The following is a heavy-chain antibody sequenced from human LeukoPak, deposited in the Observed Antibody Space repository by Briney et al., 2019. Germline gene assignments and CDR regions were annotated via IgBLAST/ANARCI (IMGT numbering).Heavy chain of an antibody. D-gene: IGHD3-9*01. Sequence: SVRVSCKASGGTFSSYAISWVRQAPGQGLEWMGRIIPILGIANYAQKFQGRVTITADKSTSTAYMELSSLRSEDTAVYYCARGNVLRYFDWSKHYYYYYGMDVWGQGTTVTVSS. J-gene: IGHJ6*02. V-gene: IGHV1-69*04. CDR3: ARGNVLRYFDWSKHYYYYYGMDV. CDR1: GGTFSSYA. CDR2: IIPILGIA.